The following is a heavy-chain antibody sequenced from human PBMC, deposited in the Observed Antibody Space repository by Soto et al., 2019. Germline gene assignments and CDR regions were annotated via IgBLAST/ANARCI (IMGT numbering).Heavy chain of an antibody. Sequence: QVQLQESGPGLVEPSQTLSLTCTVSGGSISGEGYYWSWIRQYSGRGLEWIGYIHYSGSTYSNPSLKIRVTIAVDKSKTQFFLKLTSVTAEDTAVYYCARAWTATAGWAKWLDRWGKGTLVSVSS. CDR2: IHYSGST. CDR3: ARAWTATAGWAKWLDR. J-gene: IGHJ5*02. V-gene: IGHV4-31*03. CDR1: GGSISGEGYY. D-gene: IGHD6-13*01.